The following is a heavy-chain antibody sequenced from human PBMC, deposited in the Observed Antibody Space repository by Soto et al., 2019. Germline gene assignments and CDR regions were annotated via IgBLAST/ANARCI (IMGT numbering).Heavy chain of an antibody. Sequence: EVQLVESGGGLVKPGGSLRLSCAASGFSFSIYTMTWVRQAPGKGLEWVSSISDVSSHIYYSDSVKGRFTVSRDNAKNSLYLQLNSLRAEDTAVYYCARDRSGGSGYFDYWGQGTLVTVSS. CDR1: GFSFSIYT. D-gene: IGHD2-15*01. J-gene: IGHJ4*02. CDR2: ISDVSSHI. V-gene: IGHV3-21*01. CDR3: ARDRSGGSGYFDY.